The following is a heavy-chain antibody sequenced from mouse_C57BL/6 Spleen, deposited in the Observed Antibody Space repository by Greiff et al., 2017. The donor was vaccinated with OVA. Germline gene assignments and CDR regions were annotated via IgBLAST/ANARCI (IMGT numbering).Heavy chain of an antibody. J-gene: IGHJ4*01. D-gene: IGHD2-5*01. V-gene: IGHV1-19*01. CDR3: ARGSIVTTRYYAMDY. Sequence: EVQLQQSGPVLVKPGASVKMSCKASGYTFTDYYMNWVKQSHGKSLEWIGVINPYNGGTSYNQKFKGKATLTVDKSSSTAYMELNSLTSEDSAVYYCARGSIVTTRYYAMDYWGQGTSVTVSS. CDR1: GYTFTDYY. CDR2: INPYNGGT.